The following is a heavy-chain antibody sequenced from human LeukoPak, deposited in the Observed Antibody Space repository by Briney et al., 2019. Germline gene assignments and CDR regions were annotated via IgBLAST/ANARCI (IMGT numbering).Heavy chain of an antibody. Sequence: GGSLRLSCAASGFTFSSYSMNWVRQAPGKGLEWVSSISSSSSYIYYADSVKGRFTISRDNAKNSLYLQMNSLRAEDTAVYYCARGEYGDCAGGYWGQGTLVTVSS. V-gene: IGHV3-21*01. CDR3: ARGEYGDCAGGY. D-gene: IGHD4-17*01. CDR1: GFTFSSYS. J-gene: IGHJ4*02. CDR2: ISSSSSYI.